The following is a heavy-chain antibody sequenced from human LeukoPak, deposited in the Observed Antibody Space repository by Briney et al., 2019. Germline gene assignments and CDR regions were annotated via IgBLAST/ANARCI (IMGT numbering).Heavy chain of an antibody. CDR1: GGSFSGYY. V-gene: IGHV4-34*01. CDR2: INHSGST. CDR3: ARGGTIFGVALPRLNWFDP. Sequence: SETLSLTCAVYGGSFSGYYWSWIRQPPGKGLDWIGEINHSGSTNYNPSLKSRVTISVDTSKNQFSLKLSSVTAADTAVYYCARGGTIFGVALPRLNWFDPWGQGTLVTVSS. D-gene: IGHD3-3*01. J-gene: IGHJ5*02.